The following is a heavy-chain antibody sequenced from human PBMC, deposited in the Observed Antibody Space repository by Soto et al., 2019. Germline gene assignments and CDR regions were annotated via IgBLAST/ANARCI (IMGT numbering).Heavy chain of an antibody. Sequence: PVESLTSSCRTSGYRFTSYGIGWVLQMPGKGLEWMGIIFPSDSDTRYSPSFQGQVTISADRSTSTVFLQWASLKASDTAVYFCARKDKSGYFNWFDPWGQGTLVTVSS. D-gene: IGHD3-22*01. CDR1: GYRFTSYG. J-gene: IGHJ5*02. V-gene: IGHV5-51*01. CDR2: IFPSDSDT. CDR3: ARKDKSGYFNWFDP.